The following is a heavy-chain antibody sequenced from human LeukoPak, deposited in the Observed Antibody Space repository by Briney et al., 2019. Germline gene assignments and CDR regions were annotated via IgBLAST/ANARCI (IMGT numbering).Heavy chain of an antibody. Sequence: GASVKVSCKASGYTFTGYYMHWVRQAPGQGLEWMGWTNPNSGGTNYAQKFQGRVTMTRDTSISTAYMELSRLRSDDTAVYYCARDPSPWEPPDRYYYMDVWGKGTTVTVSS. J-gene: IGHJ6*03. CDR1: GYTFTGYY. V-gene: IGHV1-2*02. CDR2: TNPNSGGT. CDR3: ARDPSPWEPPDRYYYMDV. D-gene: IGHD1-26*01.